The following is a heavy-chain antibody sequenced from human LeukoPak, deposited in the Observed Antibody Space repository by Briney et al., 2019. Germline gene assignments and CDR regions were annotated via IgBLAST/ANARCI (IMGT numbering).Heavy chain of an antibody. J-gene: IGHJ3*02. Sequence: GGSLRLSCAASGFTFSNFWMSWVRQAPGKGLEWVANIIQYGTEKFYVDSVKGRFTISRDNAKKSLYLQMNSLRAEDTAVYYCARAWGAFDIWGQGTMVTVSS. V-gene: IGHV3-7*01. CDR1: GFTFSNFW. CDR3: ARAWGAFDI. D-gene: IGHD7-27*01. CDR2: IIQYGTEK.